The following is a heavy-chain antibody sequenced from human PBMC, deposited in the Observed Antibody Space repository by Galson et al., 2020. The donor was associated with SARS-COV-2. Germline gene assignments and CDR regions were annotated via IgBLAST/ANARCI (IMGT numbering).Heavy chain of an antibody. CDR3: ARRYCSSTSCPSWFDP. CDR1: GGSISSSNW. CDR2: IYHRGST. J-gene: IGHJ5*02. D-gene: IGHD2-2*01. Sequence: SETLSLTSAVSGGSISSSNWWSWVRQPPGKGLAWIGEIYHRGSTNYNPSLKSRVTISVDKSKNQFSMKLSSVTAADTAVYYCARRYCSSTSCPSWFDPWGQGTLVTVSS. V-gene: IGHV4-4*02.